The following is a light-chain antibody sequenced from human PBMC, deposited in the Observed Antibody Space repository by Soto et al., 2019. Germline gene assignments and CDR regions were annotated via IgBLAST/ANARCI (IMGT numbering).Light chain of an antibody. CDR2: STS. CDR3: ALFMGNGISV. Sequence: QAVVTQESSFSVSPGGTVTLTCGLITGSVSTAHNPNWYQQTPGQAPRTLIYSTSTRSSGVPDRFSVSILGNKAALTTTGAQADDESDYYCALFMGNGISVFGPGTKLTVL. CDR1: TGSVSTAHN. J-gene: IGLJ1*01. V-gene: IGLV8-61*01.